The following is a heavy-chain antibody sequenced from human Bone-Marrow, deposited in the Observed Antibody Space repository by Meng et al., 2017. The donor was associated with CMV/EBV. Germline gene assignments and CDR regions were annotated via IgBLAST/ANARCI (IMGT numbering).Heavy chain of an antibody. V-gene: IGHV3-30*02. CDR2: IRYDGSNK. CDR3: AKGTRAADEPENYYYHYGMDV. Sequence: GESLKISCAASGFTFSSYGMHWVRQAPGKGLEWVAFIRYDGSNKYYADSVKGRFTISRDNSKNTLYLQMNSLRAEDTAVYYCAKGTRAADEPENYYYHYGMDVWGQGTTVTVSS. D-gene: IGHD6-13*01. CDR1: GFTFSSYG. J-gene: IGHJ6*02.